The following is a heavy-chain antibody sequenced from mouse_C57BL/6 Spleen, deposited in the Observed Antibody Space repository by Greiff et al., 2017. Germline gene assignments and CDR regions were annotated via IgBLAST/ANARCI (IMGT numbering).Heavy chain of an antibody. J-gene: IGHJ2*01. D-gene: IGHD1-1*01. Sequence: VQGVESGAELARPGASVQLSCKASGYTFTSYGISWVKQRTGQGLEWIGEIYPRSGNTYYNEKFKGKATLTADKSSSTAYMELRSLTSEDSAVYFCARLGTTVFDYWGQGTTLTVSS. CDR3: ARLGTTVFDY. CDR2: IYPRSGNT. CDR1: GYTFTSYG. V-gene: IGHV1-81*01.